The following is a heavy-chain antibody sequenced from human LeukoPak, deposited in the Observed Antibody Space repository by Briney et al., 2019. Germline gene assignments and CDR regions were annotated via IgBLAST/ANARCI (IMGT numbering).Heavy chain of an antibody. CDR2: IYYSGST. D-gene: IGHD6-13*01. V-gene: IGHV4-59*01. CDR1: GGSISSYY. J-gene: IGHJ6*02. Sequence: SETLFLTCTVSGGSISSYYWSWIRQPPGKGLEWIGYIYYSGSTNYNPSLKSRVTISVDTSKNQFSLKLSSVTAADTAVYYCARGFSSSFLYYYYGMDAWGQGTTVTVSS. CDR3: ARGFSSSFLYYYYGMDA.